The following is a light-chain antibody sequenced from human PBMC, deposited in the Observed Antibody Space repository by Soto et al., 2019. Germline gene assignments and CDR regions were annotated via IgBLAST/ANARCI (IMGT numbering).Light chain of an antibody. V-gene: IGLV2-14*01. Sequence: QSVLTQPASVSGSPGQSITISCTGTSSDGGSYNYVSWYQQHPGKAPKLMIYDVSNRPSGVSNRFSGSKSGNTASLTISGLQAEDEADYYCSSYTSSSPRIGGGTKLTVL. CDR1: SSDGGSYNY. CDR2: DVS. J-gene: IGLJ2*01. CDR3: SSYTSSSPR.